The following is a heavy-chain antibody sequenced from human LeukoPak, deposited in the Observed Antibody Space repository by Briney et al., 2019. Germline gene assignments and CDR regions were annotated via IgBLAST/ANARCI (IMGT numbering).Heavy chain of an antibody. Sequence: ASVKVSCKASGSTFTSYGISWVRQAPGQGLEWMGWISSNSDNTNYAQKLQGRVTMTTDTSTSTAYMELRSLRSDDTAVYYCARDWGSIKVITDYWGQGTLVTVSS. CDR2: ISSNSDNT. D-gene: IGHD3-16*01. CDR1: GSTFTSYG. J-gene: IGHJ4*02. CDR3: ARDWGSIKVITDY. V-gene: IGHV1-18*01.